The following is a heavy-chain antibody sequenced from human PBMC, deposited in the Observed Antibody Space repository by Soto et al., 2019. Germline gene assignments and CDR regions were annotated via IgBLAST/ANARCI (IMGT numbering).Heavy chain of an antibody. CDR1: GFTFSSYS. Sequence: PGGSLRLSCAASGFTFSSYSMNWVRQAPGKGLEWVSSISSSSSYIYYADSVKGRFTISRDNAKNSLYLQMNSLRAEDTAVYYCARERNDSSGYYYVDAFDIWGQGTMVTVSS. CDR3: ARERNDSSGYYYVDAFDI. D-gene: IGHD3-22*01. CDR2: ISSSSSYI. J-gene: IGHJ3*02. V-gene: IGHV3-21*01.